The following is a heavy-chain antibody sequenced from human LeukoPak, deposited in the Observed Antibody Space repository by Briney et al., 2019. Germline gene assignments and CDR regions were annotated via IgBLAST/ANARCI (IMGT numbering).Heavy chain of an antibody. Sequence: SETLSLTCTVSGGSISSYYWSWIRQPAGKGLEWIGRIYISGSTYYNPSLKSRVTISVDTSKNQFSLKLNSVTAADTAVYYCARNKYYYGSGNYGVPNWFDPWGQGTLVTVSS. CDR1: GGSISSYY. V-gene: IGHV4-4*07. CDR3: ARNKYYYGSGNYGVPNWFDP. J-gene: IGHJ5*02. CDR2: IYISGST. D-gene: IGHD3-10*01.